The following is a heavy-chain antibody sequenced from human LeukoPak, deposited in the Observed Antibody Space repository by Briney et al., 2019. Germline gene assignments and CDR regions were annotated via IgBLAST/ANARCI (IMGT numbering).Heavy chain of an antibody. D-gene: IGHD1/OR15-1a*01. Sequence: GGSLRLSCAASGFTFSSYAMHWVRQAPGKGLEWVAFIGYDGSNEYYAGSVKGRFTISRDNSKNTLYLQMNSLRPEDTAVYYCATRQTTPDYYMDVWGKGTTVTVSS. CDR1: GFTFSSYA. J-gene: IGHJ6*03. CDR2: IGYDGSNE. CDR3: ATRQTTPDYYMDV. V-gene: IGHV3-30*02.